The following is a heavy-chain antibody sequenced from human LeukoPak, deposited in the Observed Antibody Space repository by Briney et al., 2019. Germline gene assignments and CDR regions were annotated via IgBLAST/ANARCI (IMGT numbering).Heavy chain of an antibody. Sequence: ETLSLTCTVSGGSISYYYWSWTRQPPGKGLEWIGYIYYSGSTNYNPSLKSPVTISVDTSKNQFSLKLSSVTAADTAVYYCARVQTYYYDSSGSYFDYWGQGTLVTVSS. CDR2: IYYSGST. V-gene: IGHV4-59*01. J-gene: IGHJ4*02. D-gene: IGHD3-22*01. CDR3: ARVQTYYYDSSGSYFDY. CDR1: GGSISYYY.